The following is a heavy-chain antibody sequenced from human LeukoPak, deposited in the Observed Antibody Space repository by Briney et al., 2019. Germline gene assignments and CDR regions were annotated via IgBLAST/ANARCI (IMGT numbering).Heavy chain of an antibody. J-gene: IGHJ4*02. V-gene: IGHV5-51*01. Sequence: GESLKISCKGSGYSFTSYWIGWVRQMPGKGLEWMGIIYPGDSDTRYSPSFQGQVTISADNSISTAYLQWSSLQAADTPMYYCGERRGYYFDSSGFDYNSFDYWGKGTLVTVSS. D-gene: IGHD3-22*01. CDR1: GYSFTSYW. CDR3: GERRGYYFDSSGFDYNSFDY. CDR2: IYPGDSDT.